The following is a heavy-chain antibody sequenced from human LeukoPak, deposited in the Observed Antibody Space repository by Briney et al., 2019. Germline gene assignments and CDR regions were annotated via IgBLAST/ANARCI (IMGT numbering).Heavy chain of an antibody. D-gene: IGHD2-15*01. V-gene: IGHV4-34*01. Sequence: KPSETLSLTCAVYGGSFRGYYWSWIRQPPGKGLEWVGEINHSGSTNYNPSLKSRVTISVDTSKTQSSLKLSSLTAADTAVYYCARVSVDIVVVVAATTYYYGMDVWGKGTTVTVSS. CDR3: ARVSVDIVVVVAATTYYYGMDV. J-gene: IGHJ6*04. CDR2: INHSGST. CDR1: GGSFRGYY.